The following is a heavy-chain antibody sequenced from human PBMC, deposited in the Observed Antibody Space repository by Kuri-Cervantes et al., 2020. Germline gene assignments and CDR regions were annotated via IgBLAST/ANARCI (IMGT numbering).Heavy chain of an antibody. Sequence: GESLKISCAVSGFPVSSDYMTWVRQAPGKGLQWVSLLYNAGTTIYADSVKGRFTISRDNAKNSLYLQMNSLRAEDTALYYCAKDSGALGMDVWGQGTTVTVSS. J-gene: IGHJ6*02. V-gene: IGHV3-53*05. CDR3: AKDSGALGMDV. CDR2: LYNAGTT. CDR1: GFPVSSDY. D-gene: IGHD4-17*01.